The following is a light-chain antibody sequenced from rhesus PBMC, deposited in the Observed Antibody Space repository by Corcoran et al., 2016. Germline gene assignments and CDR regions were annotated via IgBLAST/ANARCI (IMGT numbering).Light chain of an antibody. V-gene: IGKV1S14*01. CDR1: QGISNY. CDR2: YSS. Sequence: DIQMTQSPSSLSASVGDTVTTTCRASQGISNYLAWNQQQPGKAPKPLIYYSSNLESGIPSRLRCSGSGTDFTLTISSLQPGDFAISYCQRHNSYPLTFGPETKLDIK. J-gene: IGKJ3*01. CDR3: QRHNSYPLT.